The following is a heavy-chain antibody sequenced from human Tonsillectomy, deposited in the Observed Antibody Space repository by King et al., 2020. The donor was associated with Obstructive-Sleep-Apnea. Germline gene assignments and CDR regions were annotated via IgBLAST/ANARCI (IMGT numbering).Heavy chain of an antibody. CDR2: VYYTGST. J-gene: IGHJ1*01. CDR1: GGSISSYY. CDR3: ARADYYYDKVQE. V-gene: IGHV4-59*01. Sequence: QVQLQESGPGLVKPSETLSLTCAVSGGSISSYYWNWIRKPPGKGLEWIGYVYYTGSTNYNPSLKNRVNISVDTSKNQFSLNLSSVTAADTAVYYCARADYYYDKVQEWGQVTLVTVSS. D-gene: IGHD3-22*01.